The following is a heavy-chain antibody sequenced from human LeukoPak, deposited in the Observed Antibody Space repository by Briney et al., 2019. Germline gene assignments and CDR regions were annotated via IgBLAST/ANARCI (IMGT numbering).Heavy chain of an antibody. CDR1: GSTFSDYA. CDR2: IRASGGST. Sequence: GGSLRLSCAASGSTFSDYAMSWVRQAPGKGLEWVSSIRASGGSTFYADSVKGRFTISRDNSENTLFLQMNSLRADDAAVYYCAKDHIGVLPDAFDIWGQGTMVFVSS. V-gene: IGHV3-23*01. J-gene: IGHJ3*02. D-gene: IGHD3-10*01. CDR3: AKDHIGVLPDAFDI.